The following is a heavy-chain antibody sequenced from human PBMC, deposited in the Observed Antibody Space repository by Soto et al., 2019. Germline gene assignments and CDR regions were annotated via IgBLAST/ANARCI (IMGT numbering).Heavy chain of an antibody. CDR1: GFTFRNYG. Sequence: QVQLVESGGGVVQPGRSLRLSCAASGFTFRNYGIHWVRLTPGMGLEWVAGIRSDGSERYYIDSVKGRFTISRDNFRRKVFLQMNSLRAEDTAVYYCARGGPNGSYFDYWGQGTLVNVSS. CDR3: ARGGPNGSYFDY. CDR2: IRSDGSER. D-gene: IGHD1-1*01. V-gene: IGHV3-33*01. J-gene: IGHJ4*02.